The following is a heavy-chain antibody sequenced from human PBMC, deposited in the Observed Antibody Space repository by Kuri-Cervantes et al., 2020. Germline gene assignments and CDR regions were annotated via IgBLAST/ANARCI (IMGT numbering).Heavy chain of an antibody. Sequence: LRLSCTVSGGSISSGDYYWSCIRQPPGKGLEWIGSIYYSGSTYYNPSLKSRATISVDRSKNQFSLKLSSVTAADTAVYYCARAPGDYGLEGNNWFDPWGQGTLVTVSS. CDR3: ARAPGDYGLEGNNWFDP. D-gene: IGHD4-17*01. CDR2: IYYSGST. J-gene: IGHJ5*02. V-gene: IGHV4-30-4*01. CDR1: GGSISSGDYY.